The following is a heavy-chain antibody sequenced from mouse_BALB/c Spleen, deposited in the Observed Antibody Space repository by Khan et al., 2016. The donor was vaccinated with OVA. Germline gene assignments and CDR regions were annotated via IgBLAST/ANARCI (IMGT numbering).Heavy chain of an antibody. V-gene: IGHV9-1*02. J-gene: IGHJ1*01. CDR1: GYTFTNYG. D-gene: IGHD6-2*01. CDR3: ARISSYWYSDV. CDR2: INTYTGEP. Sequence: QVQLKQSGPELKKPGETVKISSKASGYTFTNYGMNWVNQAPGKGLKWMGWINTYTGEPTYADDFKGRFVFSLETSASTAYLQISNLKNEDMTTCFCARISSYWYSDVWGAGTTVTVSS.